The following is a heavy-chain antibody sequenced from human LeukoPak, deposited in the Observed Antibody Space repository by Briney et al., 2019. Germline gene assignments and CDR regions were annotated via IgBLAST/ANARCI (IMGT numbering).Heavy chain of an antibody. V-gene: IGHV4-59*12. CDR1: GGSISSYY. CDR2: IYYSGST. CDR3: ARGRGYYDSSGYTPFDY. D-gene: IGHD3-22*01. Sequence: SETLSLTCTVSGGSISSYYWSWIRQPPGKGLEWIGYIYYSGSTNYNPSLKSRVTMSVDTSKNQFSLKLSSVTAADTAVYYCARGRGYYDSSGYTPFDYWGQGTLVTVSS. J-gene: IGHJ4*02.